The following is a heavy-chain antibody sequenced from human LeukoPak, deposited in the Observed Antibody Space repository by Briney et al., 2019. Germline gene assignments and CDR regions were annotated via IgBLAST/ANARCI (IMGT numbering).Heavy chain of an antibody. Sequence: ASVKVSCKVSGYTLTELSMHWVRQAPGKGLEWMGGFDPEDGETIYAQKFQGRVTTTADKSTSTAYMELSSLRSEDTAVYYCARDNGGTAMAYYSYYYMDVWGKGTTVTISS. V-gene: IGHV1-24*01. CDR1: GYTLTELS. CDR2: FDPEDGET. J-gene: IGHJ6*03. D-gene: IGHD5-18*01. CDR3: ARDNGGTAMAYYSYYYMDV.